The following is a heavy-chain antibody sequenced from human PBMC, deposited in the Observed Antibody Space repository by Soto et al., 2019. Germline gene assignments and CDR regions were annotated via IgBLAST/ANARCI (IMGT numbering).Heavy chain of an antibody. CDR2: INAGNGNT. CDR1: GYTFTSYA. CDR3: ARDLYDSSGYYSNFDY. D-gene: IGHD3-22*01. V-gene: IGHV1-3*01. J-gene: IGHJ4*02. Sequence: ASVKVSCKASGYTFTSYAMHWVRQAPGQRLEWMGWINAGNGNTKYSQKFQGRVTITRDTSASTAYMELSSLRSEDTAVYYCARDLYDSSGYYSNFDYWGQGTLVTVSS.